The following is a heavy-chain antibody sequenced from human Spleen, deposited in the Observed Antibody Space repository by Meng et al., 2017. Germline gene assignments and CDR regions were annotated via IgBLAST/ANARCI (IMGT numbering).Heavy chain of an antibody. CDR3: ARDGHIVVVPAAMLPDY. V-gene: IGHV3-23*01. D-gene: IGHD2-2*01. CDR2: LTGSGVST. J-gene: IGHJ4*02. Sequence: GESLKISCEASGFTFSNYAMSWVRQAPGKGLEWVSSLTGSGVSTYYADSVKGRFTISRDNSKNTLSLQMNSLRAEDTAVYYCARDGHIVVVPAAMLPDYWGQGTLVTISS. CDR1: GFTFSNYA.